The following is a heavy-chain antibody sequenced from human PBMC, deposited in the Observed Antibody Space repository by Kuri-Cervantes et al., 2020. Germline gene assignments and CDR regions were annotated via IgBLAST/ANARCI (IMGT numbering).Heavy chain of an antibody. CDR1: GFTFSSYN. D-gene: IGHD3-3*01. V-gene: IGHV4-34*01. CDR2: IYYSGST. CDR3: ARVSKILGNQH. J-gene: IGHJ1*01. Sequence: GSLRLSCAASGFTFSSYNMNWVRQAPGKGLEWIGSIYYSGSTNYNPSLKSRVTISVDTSKNQFSLKLSSVTAADTAVYYCARVSKILGNQHWGQGTLVTVSS.